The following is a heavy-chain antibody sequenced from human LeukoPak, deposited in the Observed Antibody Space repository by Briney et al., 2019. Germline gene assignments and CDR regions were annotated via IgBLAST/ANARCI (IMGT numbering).Heavy chain of an antibody. CDR2: ISGSGGST. D-gene: IGHD3-3*01. J-gene: IGHJ4*02. V-gene: IGHV3-23*01. CDR3: AKDSEGGRTYYDFWSGCPSFDY. CDR1: GITFSNYP. Sequence: GGSLRLSCTASGITFSNYPMSWVRQAPGKGLEWVSAISGSGGSTYYADSVKGRFTISRDNSKNTLYLQMNSLRAEDTAVYYCAKDSEGGRTYYDFWSGCPSFDYWGQGTLVTVSS.